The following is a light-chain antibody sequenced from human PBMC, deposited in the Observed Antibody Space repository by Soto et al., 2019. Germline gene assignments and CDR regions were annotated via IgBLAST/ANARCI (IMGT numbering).Light chain of an antibody. CDR2: GAS. J-gene: IGKJ5*01. V-gene: IGKV3-20*01. Sequence: VLTQSPCTLSLSPGERVTLSCRASQSVSNNYLAWYQQKPGQAPRLLIYGASNRATGIPDRFSGSGSGTDFTLTIRRLEPEDAAVYYCQQYGSSPITFGQGTLLEI. CDR3: QQYGSSPIT. CDR1: QSVSNNY.